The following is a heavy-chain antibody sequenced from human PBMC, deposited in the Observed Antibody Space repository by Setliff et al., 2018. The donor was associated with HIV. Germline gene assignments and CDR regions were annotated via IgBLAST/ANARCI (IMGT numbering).Heavy chain of an antibody. CDR3: ARHRHTAAGTLDAFDI. V-gene: IGHV5-10-1*01. J-gene: IGHJ3*02. Sequence: GESLKISCKGSGYNFLNYWISWVRQVPGKGLEWMGRIDPVDSQTTYTPSFQGHVAFSVDKSINTAYLQWNSLKASDTAMYYCARHRHTAAGTLDAFDIWGQGTVVTVSS. CDR1: GYNFLNYW. D-gene: IGHD6-13*01. CDR2: IDPVDSQT.